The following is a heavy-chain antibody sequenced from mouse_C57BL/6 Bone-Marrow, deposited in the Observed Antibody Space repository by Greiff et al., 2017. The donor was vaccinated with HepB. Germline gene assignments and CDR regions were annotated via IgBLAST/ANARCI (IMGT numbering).Heavy chain of an antibody. V-gene: IGHV1-15*01. CDR2: IDPETGGT. J-gene: IGHJ3*01. CDR3: FNWAVFAY. CDR1: GYTFTDYE. D-gene: IGHD4-1*02. Sequence: VKLQESGAELVRPGASVTLSCKASGYTFTDYEMHWVKQTPVHGLEWIGAIDPETGGTAYNQKFKGKAILTADKSSSTAYMELRSLTSEDSAVYYCFNWAVFAYWGQGTLVTVSA.